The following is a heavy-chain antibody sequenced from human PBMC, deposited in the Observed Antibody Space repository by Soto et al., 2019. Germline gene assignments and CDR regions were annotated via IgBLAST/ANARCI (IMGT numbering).Heavy chain of an antibody. CDR1: GGSIISGDYY. J-gene: IGHJ5*02. Sequence: SETLSLTCTVSGGSIISGDYYLNWIRQPPGKGLEWIGYIYYTGTTKYNPSLKSRATLSVDTAKNRFSLNLTSLTAADTAVYYCARGDWFHPWGQGTLVTVSS. V-gene: IGHV4-30-4*01. CDR2: IYYTGTT. CDR3: ARGDWFHP.